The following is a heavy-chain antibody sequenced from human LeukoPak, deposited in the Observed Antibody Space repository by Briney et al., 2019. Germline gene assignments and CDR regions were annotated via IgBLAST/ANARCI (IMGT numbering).Heavy chain of an antibody. D-gene: IGHD3-9*01. CDR1: GFTFSSYA. V-gene: IGHV3-30*04. Sequence: GGSLRPSCAASGFTFSSYAMHWVRQAPGKGLEWVAVISYDGSNKFYTGSVKGRFTFSRDNSKNTLYLQMNSLRAEETAVYYCARGGGRKKYYDILSWGQGTLVTVSS. CDR3: ARGGGRKKYYDILS. J-gene: IGHJ4*02. CDR2: ISYDGSNK.